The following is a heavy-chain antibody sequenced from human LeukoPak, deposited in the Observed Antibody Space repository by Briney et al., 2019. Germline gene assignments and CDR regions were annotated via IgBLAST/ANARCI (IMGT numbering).Heavy chain of an antibody. CDR2: ISAYNGNT. J-gene: IGHJ4*02. Sequence: GASVKVSCKASGYTFTSFGISWVRQAPGQGLEWMGCISAYNGNTNYAQKLQGRVTMTTDTPTSTAYMELRSLRSDDTAVYYCARVSYYDSSGYYTLDYWGQGTLVTVSS. D-gene: IGHD3-22*01. V-gene: IGHV1-18*01. CDR1: GYTFTSFG. CDR3: ARVSYYDSSGYYTLDY.